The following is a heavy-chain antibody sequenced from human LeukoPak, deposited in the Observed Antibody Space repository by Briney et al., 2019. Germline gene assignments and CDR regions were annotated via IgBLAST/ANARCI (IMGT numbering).Heavy chain of an antibody. J-gene: IGHJ4*02. Sequence: WASVTVSCKASGYTFTSYGISWVRQAPGQGLEWMGWISAYNGNTNYTQKLQGRVTMTTDTSTRTAYMELRSLRSDDTAVYYCARGEGGYSYGYYWGQGTLVTVSS. CDR2: ISAYNGNT. V-gene: IGHV1-18*04. D-gene: IGHD5-18*01. CDR3: ARGEGGYSYGYY. CDR1: GYTFTSYG.